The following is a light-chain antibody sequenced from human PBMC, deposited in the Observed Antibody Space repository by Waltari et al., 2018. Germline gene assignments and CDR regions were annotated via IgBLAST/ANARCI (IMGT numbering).Light chain of an antibody. V-gene: IGKV4-1*01. CDR1: QSVLYSSNHKNY. J-gene: IGKJ2*01. CDR2: WAS. Sequence: DIVMTQSPDSLGVSLGERATIHCKSSQSVLYSSNHKNYLSWYQQKPGQPPKMIIYWASTRESGVPDRFSGSGSGTDFTLTISSLQAEDVAVYYCLQTYVSPYTFGQGTNLEI. CDR3: LQTYVSPYT.